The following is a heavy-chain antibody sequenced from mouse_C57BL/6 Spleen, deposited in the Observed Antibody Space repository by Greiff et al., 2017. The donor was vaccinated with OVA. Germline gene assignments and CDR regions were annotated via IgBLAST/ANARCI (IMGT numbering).Heavy chain of an antibody. J-gene: IGHJ1*03. CDR2: INYDGSST. CDR1: GFTFSDYY. V-gene: IGHV5-16*01. D-gene: IGHD1-1*01. Sequence: EVKVVESEGGLVQPGSSMKLSCTASGFTFSDYYMAWVRQVPEKGLEWVANINYDGSSTYYLDSLKSRFIISRDKAKNILYLQMSSLKSEDTTTYYCARDLTGYFDVWGTGTTVTVSS. CDR3: ARDLTGYFDV.